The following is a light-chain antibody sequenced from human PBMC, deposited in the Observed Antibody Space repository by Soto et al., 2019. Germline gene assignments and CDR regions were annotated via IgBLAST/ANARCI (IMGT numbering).Light chain of an antibody. J-gene: IGKJ1*01. CDR2: KAS. CDR1: QTISSW. CDR3: QHYNSYSET. V-gene: IGKV1-5*03. Sequence: DIQITHSPSALSASVGDGVTITCRASQTISSWLAWYQQKPGKAPKLLIYKASTLKSGVPSRFSGSGSGTEFTLTISSLQPDDFATYYCQHYNSYSETFGQGTKVDIK.